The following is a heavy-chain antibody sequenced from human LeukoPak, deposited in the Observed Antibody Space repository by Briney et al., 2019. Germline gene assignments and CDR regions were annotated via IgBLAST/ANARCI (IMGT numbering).Heavy chain of an antibody. D-gene: IGHD1-26*01. J-gene: IGHJ4*02. V-gene: IGHV3-9*01. CDR1: GFSFDDFA. CDR3: AKGDWLDY. Sequence: SGSLRLSCAASGFSFDDFAMHWVRQAPGRGLEWVSGISWNSGSITYADSVKGRFTISRDNAKSSLYLQMDSLRTEDTALYYCAKGDWLDYWGQGTLVTVSS. CDR2: ISWNSGSI.